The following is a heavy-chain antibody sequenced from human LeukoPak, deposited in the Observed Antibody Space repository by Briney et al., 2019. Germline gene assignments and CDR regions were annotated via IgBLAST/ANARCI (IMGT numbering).Heavy chain of an antibody. J-gene: IGHJ6*03. CDR3: ARLPLYSSGWYFYYYYMDV. D-gene: IGHD6-19*01. V-gene: IGHV3-21*01. Sequence: GGSLRLSCAASGFTFSSYSMNWVRQAPGKGLEWVSSISSSSSYIYYADSVKGRFTISRDNAKNSLYLQMNSLRAEDTAVYYSARLPLYSSGWYFYYYYMDVWGKGTTVTVSS. CDR2: ISSSSSYI. CDR1: GFTFSSYS.